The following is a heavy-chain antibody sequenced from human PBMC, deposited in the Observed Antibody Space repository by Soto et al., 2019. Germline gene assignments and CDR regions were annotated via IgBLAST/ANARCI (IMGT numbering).Heavy chain of an antibody. CDR3: AKDRGHGRLRAANPLDY. D-gene: IGHD2-2*01. CDR2: ISYDGSNK. J-gene: IGHJ4*02. CDR1: GFTFSSYG. V-gene: IGHV3-30*18. Sequence: PGGSLRLSCAASGFTFSSYGMHWVRQAPGKGLEWVAVISYDGSNKYYADSVKGRFTISRDNSKNTLYLQMNSLRAEDTAVYYCAKDRGHGRLRAANPLDYWGQGTLVTVSS.